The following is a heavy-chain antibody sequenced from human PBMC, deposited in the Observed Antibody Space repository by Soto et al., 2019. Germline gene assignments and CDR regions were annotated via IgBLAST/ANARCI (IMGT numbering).Heavy chain of an antibody. CDR3: ARDDYGDAPFDY. CDR2: IYYSGST. V-gene: IGHV4-39*01. D-gene: IGHD4-17*01. Sequence: SETLSLTCTVSGGSISSSSYYWGWIRQPPGKGLEWIGSIYYSGSTYYNPSLKSRVTISVDTSKNQFSLKLSSATAADTAVYYCARDDYGDAPFDYWGQGTLVTVSS. CDR1: GGSISSSSYY. J-gene: IGHJ4*02.